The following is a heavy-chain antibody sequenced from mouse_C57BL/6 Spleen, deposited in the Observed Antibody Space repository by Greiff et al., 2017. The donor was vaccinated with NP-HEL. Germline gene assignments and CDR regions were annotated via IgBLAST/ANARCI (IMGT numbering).Heavy chain of an antibody. V-gene: IGHV3-6*01. CDR1: GYSITSGYY. J-gene: IGHJ3*01. CDR3: ARPYGNYETWFAY. CDR2: ISYDGSN. Sequence: EVKLMESGPGLVKPSQSLSLTCSVTGYSITSGYYWNWIRQFPGNKLEWMGYISYDGSNNYNPSLKNRISITRDTSKNQFFLKLNSVTTEDTATYYCARPYGNYETWFAYWGQGTLVTVSA. D-gene: IGHD2-1*01.